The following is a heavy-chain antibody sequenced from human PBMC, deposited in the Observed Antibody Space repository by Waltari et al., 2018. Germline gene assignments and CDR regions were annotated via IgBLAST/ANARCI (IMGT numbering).Heavy chain of an antibody. CDR2: IYYSGST. V-gene: IGHV4-31*03. CDR1: GGPISSGGYS. CDR3: ARGRYCSGGSCYWYAFDI. Sequence: QVQLQESGPGLVKPSQTLSLPCTVSGGPISSGGYSSSWSCQHPGKGLEWIGYIYYSGSTYYNPSLKSRVTISVDTSKNQFSLKLSSVTAADTAVYYCARGRYCSGGSCYWYAFDIWGQGTMVTVS. D-gene: IGHD2-15*01. J-gene: IGHJ3*02.